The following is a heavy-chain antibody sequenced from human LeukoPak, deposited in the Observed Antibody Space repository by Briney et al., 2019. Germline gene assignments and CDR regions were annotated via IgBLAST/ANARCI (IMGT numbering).Heavy chain of an antibody. CDR3: ARDGTSTEVS. D-gene: IGHD4-23*01. Sequence: ASVNVSYMASGYTFSNFGINWVRQAPGQGLEWIAWISGNNDNPNYGQKFQGRFTVTTDSSTSTAYMELRNLRSDDTAVYYCARDGTSTEVSCGQGNLVTVSS. J-gene: IGHJ5*02. CDR2: ISGNNDNP. V-gene: IGHV1-18*01. CDR1: GYTFSNFG.